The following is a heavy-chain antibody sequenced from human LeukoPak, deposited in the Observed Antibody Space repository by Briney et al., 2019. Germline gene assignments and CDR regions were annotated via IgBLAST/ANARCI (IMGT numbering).Heavy chain of an antibody. CDR3: ARVTLGYCTGGSCPYWYFDL. D-gene: IGHD2-15*01. V-gene: IGHV4-61*02. Sequence: SETLSLTCTVSGGSINSGSYSWSWIRQPAGKGLEWIGRIYTSGSTNCNPSLESRVTISVDTSKNQFSLKLSSVTAADTAVYYCARVTLGYCTGGSCPYWYFDLWGRGTLVTVSS. CDR2: IYTSGST. J-gene: IGHJ2*01. CDR1: GGSINSGSYS.